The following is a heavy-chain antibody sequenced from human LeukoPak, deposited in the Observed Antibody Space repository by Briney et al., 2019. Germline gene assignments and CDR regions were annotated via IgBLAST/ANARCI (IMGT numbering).Heavy chain of an antibody. Sequence: SETLSLTCTVSGGSISSYYWSWIRQPPGKGLEWIGCIYTSGSTNYNPSLKSRVTISVDTSKNQFSLKLSSVTAADTAVYYCARCGARNYYDSSGYYFDYWGQGTLVTVSS. CDR3: ARCGARNYYDSSGYYFDY. V-gene: IGHV4-4*09. CDR2: IYTSGST. D-gene: IGHD3-22*01. J-gene: IGHJ4*02. CDR1: GGSISSYY.